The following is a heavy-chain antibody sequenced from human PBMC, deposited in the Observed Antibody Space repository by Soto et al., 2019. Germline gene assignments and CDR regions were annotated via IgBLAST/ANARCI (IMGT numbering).Heavy chain of an antibody. V-gene: IGHV5-10-1*01. D-gene: IGHD3-22*01. CDR2: SDPSDSQT. CDR1: GYSFAGYW. J-gene: IGHJ4*02. CDR3: ARQIYDSDTGPNFQYYFDS. Sequence: PGESLKISCKGSGYSFAGYWITWVRQKPGKGLEWMGRSDPSDSQTYYSPSFRGHVTISVTKSITTVFLQWSSLRASDTAMYYCARQIYDSDTGPNFQYYFDSWGQGTTVAVSS.